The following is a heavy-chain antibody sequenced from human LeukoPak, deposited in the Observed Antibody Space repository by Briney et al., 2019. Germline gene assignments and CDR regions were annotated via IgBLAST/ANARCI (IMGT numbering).Heavy chain of an antibody. D-gene: IGHD6-19*01. CDR2: ISSSSNYI. CDR1: GFTFSSYS. Sequence: PGGTLRLSCAASGFTFSSYSMNWVRQAPGKGLEWVSSISSSSNYIYYADSVKGRFTISRDNAKNSLYLQMNSLRAEDTAVYYCARDPSSGWYLKGWFDPWGQGTLVTVSS. J-gene: IGHJ5*02. V-gene: IGHV3-21*01. CDR3: ARDPSSGWYLKGWFDP.